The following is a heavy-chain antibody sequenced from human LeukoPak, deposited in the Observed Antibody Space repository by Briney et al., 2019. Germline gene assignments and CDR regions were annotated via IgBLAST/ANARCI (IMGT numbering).Heavy chain of an antibody. Sequence: PGGSLRLSCAASGFTFSSYEMNWVRQAPGKGLEWVSYISSSGSTIYYADSVKGRFTISRDNAKNSLYLQMNSLRAEDTAVYYCARDEGWYDSSGYYRTSRRTSDYWGQGTLVTVSS. D-gene: IGHD3-22*01. V-gene: IGHV3-48*03. J-gene: IGHJ4*02. CDR3: ARDEGWYDSSGYYRTSRRTSDY. CDR2: ISSSGSTI. CDR1: GFTFSSYE.